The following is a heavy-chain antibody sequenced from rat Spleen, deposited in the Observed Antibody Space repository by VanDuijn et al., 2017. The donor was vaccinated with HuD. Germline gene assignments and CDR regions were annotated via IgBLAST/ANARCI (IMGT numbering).Heavy chain of an antibody. CDR1: GFAFSSYG. D-gene: IGHD1-4*01. J-gene: IGHJ3*01. V-gene: IGHV5-19*01. CDR2: ISPSGGIT. Sequence: EVQLVESGGGLVQPGGSLKLSCAASGFAFSSYGMNWVRQAPPKGLKWVASISPSGGITDYRDSVKGRFAISRDSAKSTLYLQMDSLGSEDTATYYCATAGTRISRFAYWGQGTLVTVSS. CDR3: ATAGTRISRFAY.